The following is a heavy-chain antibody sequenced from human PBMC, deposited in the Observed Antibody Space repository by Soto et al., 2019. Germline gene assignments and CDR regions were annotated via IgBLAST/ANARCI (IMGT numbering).Heavy chain of an antibody. CDR3: ARAGGALAGTTDDVDY. J-gene: IGHJ4*02. CDR1: GGSISSGGYY. Sequence: PSDTLSLTCTVSGGSISSGGYYWSWIRQHPGKGLEWIGYIYYSGSTYYNPSLKSRVTISVDTSKNQFSLKLSSVTAADTAVYYCARAGGALAGTTDDVDYWGQGTLVTVSS. V-gene: IGHV4-31*03. D-gene: IGHD1-1*01. CDR2: IYYSGST.